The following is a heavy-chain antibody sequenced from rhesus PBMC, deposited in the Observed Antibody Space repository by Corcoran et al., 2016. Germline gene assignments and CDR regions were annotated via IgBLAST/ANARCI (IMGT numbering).Heavy chain of an antibody. CDR2: IRSKAYGGTA. D-gene: IGHD2-15*01. Sequence: EVQLVESGGGLVQPGGSLRLSCAASGFTFSDYYMYWVRQAPGKGLVWVGFIRSKAYGGTAEYAASVKGRFTISREYSKSIAYLQMSSLKTEDTAVYYCTKDQYSFDYWGQGVLVTVSS. V-gene: IGHV3-184*01. CDR3: TKDQYSFDY. CDR1: GFTFSDYY. J-gene: IGHJ4*01.